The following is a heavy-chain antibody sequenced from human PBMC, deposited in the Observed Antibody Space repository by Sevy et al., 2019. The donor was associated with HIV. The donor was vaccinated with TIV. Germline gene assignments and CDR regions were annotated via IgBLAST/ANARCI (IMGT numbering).Heavy chain of an antibody. CDR3: ARDHLGYCISTSCPSWFDP. CDR1: RFTFSSYA. V-gene: IGHV3-30-3*01. D-gene: IGHD2-2*01. Sequence: GGSLRLSCAASRFTFSSYAMHWVRQAPGKGLEWVAVISYDGSNKYYADSVKGRFTISRDNSKNTLYLQMNSLRAEDTAVYYCARDHLGYCISTSCPSWFDPWGQGTLVTVSS. J-gene: IGHJ5*02. CDR2: ISYDGSNK.